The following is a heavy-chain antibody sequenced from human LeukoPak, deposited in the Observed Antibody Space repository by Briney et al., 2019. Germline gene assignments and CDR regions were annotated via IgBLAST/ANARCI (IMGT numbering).Heavy chain of an antibody. D-gene: IGHD6-25*01. CDR2: INHSGST. J-gene: IGHJ4*02. V-gene: IGHV4-34*01. CDR3: ARDHQQRGLIDY. Sequence: SETLSLTCAVYGGSFSGYYCSWIRQPPGKGLEWIGEINHSGSTNYNPFLKSRVTISVDTSKNQFSLKLSSVTAADTAVYYCARDHQQRGLIDYWGQGTLVTVSS. CDR1: GGSFSGYY.